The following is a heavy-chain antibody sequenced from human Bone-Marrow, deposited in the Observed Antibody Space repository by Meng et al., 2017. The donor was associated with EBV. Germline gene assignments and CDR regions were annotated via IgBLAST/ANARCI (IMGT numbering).Heavy chain of an antibody. CDR3: ARDLRGYFDY. Sequence: VGVVEAGGGWVQPGRSLRLSCAASGFTFSSYAMHWVRQAPGKGLEWVAVISYDGSNKYYADSVKGRFTISRDNSKNTLYLQMNSLRAEDTAVYYCARDLRGYFDYWGQGTLVTVSS. D-gene: IGHD3-10*01. J-gene: IGHJ4*02. CDR2: ISYDGSNK. V-gene: IGHV3-30-3*01. CDR1: GFTFSSYA.